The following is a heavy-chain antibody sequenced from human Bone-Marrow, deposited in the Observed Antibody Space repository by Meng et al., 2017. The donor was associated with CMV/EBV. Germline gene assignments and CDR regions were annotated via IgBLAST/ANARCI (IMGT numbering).Heavy chain of an antibody. J-gene: IGHJ6*02. CDR3: AKDTVADYYYYYGMDV. V-gene: IGHV3-33*06. Sequence: GGSLRLSCAASGFTFSSYGMHWVRQAPGKGLEWVAVIWYDGSNKYYADSVKGRFTISRDNSKNTLYLQMNSLRAEDTAVYYCAKDTVADYYYYYGMDVWGQGTTVTGSS. D-gene: IGHD6-19*01. CDR1: GFTFSSYG. CDR2: IWYDGSNK.